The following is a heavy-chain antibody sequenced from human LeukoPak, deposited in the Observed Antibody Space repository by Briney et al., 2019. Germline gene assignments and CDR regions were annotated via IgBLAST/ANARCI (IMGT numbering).Heavy chain of an antibody. CDR3: AKGQEGAALYGMDV. Sequence: PGRSLRLSCAASGFTFSSYAMSWVRQAPGKGLEWVSAISGSGVNTYYADSVKGRFTISRDNSKNTLYLQMNSLRAEDTAVYYCAKGQEGAALYGMDVWGQGTTVTVSS. CDR2: ISGSGVNT. J-gene: IGHJ6*02. V-gene: IGHV3-23*01. CDR1: GFTFSSYA. D-gene: IGHD4/OR15-4a*01.